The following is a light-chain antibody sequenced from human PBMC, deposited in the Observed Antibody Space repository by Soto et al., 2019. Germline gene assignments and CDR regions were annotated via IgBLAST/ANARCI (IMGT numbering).Light chain of an antibody. J-gene: IGLJ1*01. CDR1: SSDVGGYNY. CDR2: EVS. CDR3: SSYAGSNKPSYV. V-gene: IGLV2-8*01. Sequence: QSVLTQPPSASGSPGQSVTISCTGTSSDVGGYNYVSWYQQHPGKAPKLMIYEVSKRPSGVPDRFSGSKSGNTASLTVSGLQAEDEADYFCSSYAGSNKPSYVFGTGTNVTV.